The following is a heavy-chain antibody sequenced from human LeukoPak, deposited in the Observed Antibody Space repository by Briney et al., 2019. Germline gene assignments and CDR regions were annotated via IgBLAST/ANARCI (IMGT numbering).Heavy chain of an antibody. CDR2: IIPIFGTA. V-gene: IGHV1-69*05. CDR3: ARDKRDSSSSGIFEY. Sequence: SVKVSCKASGGTFSSYAISWVRQAPGQGLEWMGGIIPIFGTANYAQKFQGRVTITTDESTSTAYMELSSLRSEDTAVYYCARDKRDSSSSGIFEYWGQGTLVTVSS. J-gene: IGHJ4*02. D-gene: IGHD6-6*01. CDR1: GGTFSSYA.